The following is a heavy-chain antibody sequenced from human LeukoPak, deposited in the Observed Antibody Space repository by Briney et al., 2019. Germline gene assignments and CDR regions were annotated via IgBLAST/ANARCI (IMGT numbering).Heavy chain of an antibody. J-gene: IGHJ4*02. V-gene: IGHV6-1*01. CDR1: GDSVSSNSVT. CDR3: ARDRKYYFDY. Sequence: SQTLSLTCAISGDSVSSNSVTWNWIRQSPSRGLEWLGRTYYRSTWYNDYAVSVRGRITVNPDTSKNQFSLHLNSVTPEDTAVYYCARDRKYYFDYWGQGTLVTVSS. CDR2: TYYRSTWYN.